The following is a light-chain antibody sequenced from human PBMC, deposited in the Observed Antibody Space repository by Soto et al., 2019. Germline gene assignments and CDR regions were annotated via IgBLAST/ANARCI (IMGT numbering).Light chain of an antibody. CDR3: QQYNNWPPIT. J-gene: IGKJ5*01. V-gene: IGKV3-15*01. Sequence: EIVLTHSPGTLSLSPWERATLSCRASQSLSSNLAWYQQKPGQAPRLLIYGASTRATGIPARFSGSGSGTEFTLTISSLQSEDFAVYYCQQYNNWPPITFGQGTRLEIK. CDR1: QSLSSN. CDR2: GAS.